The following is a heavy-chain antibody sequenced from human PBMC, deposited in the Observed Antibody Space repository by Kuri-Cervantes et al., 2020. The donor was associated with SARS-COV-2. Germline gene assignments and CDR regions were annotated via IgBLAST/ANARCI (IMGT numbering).Heavy chain of an antibody. V-gene: IGHV3-30*04. D-gene: IGHD4-17*01. Sequence: GESLKISCAASGFTFSSYAMHWVRQAPGKGLEWVAVISHDGSNKYYADSVKGRFTISRDNSKNTLYLQMNSLRAEDTAVYYCATDYDYGDGIDYWGQGTLVTVSS. CDR3: ATDYDYGDGIDY. CDR1: GFTFSSYA. J-gene: IGHJ4*02. CDR2: ISHDGSNK.